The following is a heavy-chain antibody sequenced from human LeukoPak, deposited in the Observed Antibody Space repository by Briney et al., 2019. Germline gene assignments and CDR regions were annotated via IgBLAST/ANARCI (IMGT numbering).Heavy chain of an antibody. J-gene: IGHJ4*02. CDR1: GVTFSYT. Sequence: GGSLRLSCAVSGVTFSYTMHWVRQAPGKGLEWVSSITSSSSYLYYADSIKGRFTISRDNTKNSLYLQMNSLRSEDTAVYYCARPDLGVAGTVDYWGQGTLVTVSS. D-gene: IGHD6-19*01. V-gene: IGHV3-21*01. CDR2: ITSSSSYL. CDR3: ARPDLGVAGTVDY.